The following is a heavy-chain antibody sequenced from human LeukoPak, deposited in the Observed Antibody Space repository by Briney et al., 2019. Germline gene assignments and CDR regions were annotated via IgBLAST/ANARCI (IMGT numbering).Heavy chain of an antibody. D-gene: IGHD6-13*01. J-gene: IGHJ4*02. CDR3: AKELAAGGPPDY. Sequence: GGSLRLSCAASGFTFSSFGMHWVRQAPGKGPEWVTVISNDGRRQYYADSVKGRFTISRDNSKNTLYLQMNSLRGEDTAMYYCAKELAAGGPPDYWGQGSLVTVSS. V-gene: IGHV3-30*18. CDR1: GFTFSSFG. CDR2: ISNDGRRQ.